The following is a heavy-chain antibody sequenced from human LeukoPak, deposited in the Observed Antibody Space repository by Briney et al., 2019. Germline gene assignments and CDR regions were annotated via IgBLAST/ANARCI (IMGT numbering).Heavy chain of an antibody. CDR2: INPNSGGT. J-gene: IGHJ4*02. CDR1: GYTFTGYY. D-gene: IGHD6-13*01. V-gene: IGHV1-2*02. CDR3: ARDPVGRGSWQHGESFDY. Sequence: GASVKVSCKASGYTFTGYYMHWVRQAPGQGLEWMGWINPNSGGTNYAQKFQGRVTMTRDTSISTAYMELSRLRSDDTAVYYCARDPVGRGSWQHGESFDYWGQGTLVTVSS.